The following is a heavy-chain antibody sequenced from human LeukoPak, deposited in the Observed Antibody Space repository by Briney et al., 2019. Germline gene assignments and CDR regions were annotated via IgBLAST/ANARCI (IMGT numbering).Heavy chain of an antibody. CDR2: IIPILGIA. V-gene: IGHV1-69*04. CDR1: GGTFSSYA. CDR3: ARGGDLKGELDY. J-gene: IGHJ4*02. Sequence: ASVKVSCKASGGTFSSYAISWVRQAPGQGLEWMGRIIPILGIANYAQKFQGRVTTTADKSTSTAYMELSSLRSEDTAVYYCARGGDLKGELDYWGQGTLVTVS. D-gene: IGHD3-16*01.